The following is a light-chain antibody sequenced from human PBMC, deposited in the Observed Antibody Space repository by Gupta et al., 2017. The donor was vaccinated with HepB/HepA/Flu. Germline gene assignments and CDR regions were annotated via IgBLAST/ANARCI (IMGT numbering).Light chain of an antibody. CDR1: NGISGW. J-gene: IGKJ4*01. CDR2: GAT. Sequence: DIHMIHSPSSVSASVGDTVTITCRASNGISGWLAWYQQKPGKAPNPLIYGATCLHSGVPPRLGGSGSGTDFSLTISNLQPEDSATYYCKQDSSFPLTFGGGTKVELK. CDR3: KQDSSFPLT. V-gene: IGKV1-12*01.